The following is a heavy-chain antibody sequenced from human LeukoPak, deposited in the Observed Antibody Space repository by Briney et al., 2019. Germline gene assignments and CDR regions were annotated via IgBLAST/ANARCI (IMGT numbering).Heavy chain of an antibody. J-gene: IGHJ4*02. CDR3: AREEGGATNH. V-gene: IGHV3-66*01. Sequence: GGSLRLSCAASGFTVSSDYMSWVRQAPGEGLEWVSVIYSGGSTYYADSVKGRFTISRDNSKNTLYLQMNSLRAEDTAVYYCAREEGGATNHWGQGTLVTVSS. CDR2: IYSGGST. CDR1: GFTVSSDY. D-gene: IGHD1-26*01.